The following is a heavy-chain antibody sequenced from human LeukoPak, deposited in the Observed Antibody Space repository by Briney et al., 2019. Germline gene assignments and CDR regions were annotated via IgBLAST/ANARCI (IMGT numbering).Heavy chain of an antibody. V-gene: IGHV3-30*02. D-gene: IGHD3-9*01. J-gene: IGHJ3*01. CDR1: GFTFSTSD. Sequence: SGGSLRLSCAASGFTFSTSDMHWVRQAPGKGLEWVSFIQYDGSRENYSDSVKGRFSISRDNARNTLYLQMYSLRPDDTAVYYCAKDLFFWGQGTVVTVSS. CDR3: AKDLFF. CDR2: IQYDGSRE.